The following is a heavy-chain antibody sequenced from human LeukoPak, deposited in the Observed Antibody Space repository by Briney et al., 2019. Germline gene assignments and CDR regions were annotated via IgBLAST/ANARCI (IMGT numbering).Heavy chain of an antibody. D-gene: IGHD1-7*01. CDR1: GFTFSSYA. J-gene: IGHJ6*03. V-gene: IGHV3-30-3*01. CDR3: ARDLLELPAGYYYYYMDV. CDR2: ISYDGSNK. Sequence: GSLRLSCAASGFTFSSYAMHWVRQAPGKGLEWVAVISYDGSNKYYADSVKGRFTISRDNSKNTLYLQMNSLRAEDTAVYYCARDLLELPAGYYYYYMDVWGKGTTVTVSS.